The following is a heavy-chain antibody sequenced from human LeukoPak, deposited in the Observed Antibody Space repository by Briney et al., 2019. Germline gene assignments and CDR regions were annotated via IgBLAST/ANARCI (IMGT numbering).Heavy chain of an antibody. CDR1: GFTFSSYW. J-gene: IGHJ4*02. CDR2: IKQDGSEK. CDR3: ARERGGQSNDYLHGGPFDY. V-gene: IGHV3-7*05. D-gene: IGHD3-16*01. Sequence: GASLRLSCAASGFTFSSYWMSWVRQAPGKGLEWVANIKQDGSEKNYMDSVKGRFTISRDDAKNSLLLQMNSLRVEDTAVYYCARERGGQSNDYLHGGPFDYWGQGTLVTVSS.